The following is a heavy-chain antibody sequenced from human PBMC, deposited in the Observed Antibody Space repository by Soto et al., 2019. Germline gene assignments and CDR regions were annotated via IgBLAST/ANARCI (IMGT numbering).Heavy chain of an antibody. CDR1: GYTFTSYG. CDR3: ARVSEDIVVVVAAIHDAFDI. CDR2: ISAYNGNT. J-gene: IGHJ3*02. V-gene: IGHV1-18*01. D-gene: IGHD2-15*01. Sequence: ASVKVSCKASGYTFTSYGISWVRQAPGQGLEWMGWISAYNGNTNYAQKLQGRVTMTTDTSTSTAYMELRSLRSDDTAVYYCARVSEDIVVVVAAIHDAFDIWGQGTMVTVSS.